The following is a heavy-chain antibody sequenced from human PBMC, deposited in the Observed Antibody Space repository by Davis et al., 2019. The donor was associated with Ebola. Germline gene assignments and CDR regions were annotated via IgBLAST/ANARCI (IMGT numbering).Heavy chain of an antibody. CDR3: TISGGGDDY. Sequence: GGSLRLSCAASGFTFSGSAMHWVRQASGKGLEWVGRIRSKANSYATAYAASVKGGFTISRDDSKNTAYLQMNSLKTEDTAVYYCTISGGGDDYWGQGTLVTVSS. CDR1: GFTFSGSA. V-gene: IGHV3-73*01. D-gene: IGHD3-10*01. J-gene: IGHJ4*02. CDR2: IRSKANSYAT.